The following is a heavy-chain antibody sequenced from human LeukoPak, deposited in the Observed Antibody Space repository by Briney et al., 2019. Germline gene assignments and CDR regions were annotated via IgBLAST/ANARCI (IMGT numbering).Heavy chain of an antibody. J-gene: IGHJ4*02. CDR3: ARGMGSPNYFDY. Sequence: GGSLRLSCAASGFAFSSFAMNWVRQAPGKGLEWVSVIYSGGNTYYADSVKGRFTISRDNSKNTLYLQMNSLRAEDTAVYYCARGMGSPNYFDYWGQGTLVTVSS. CDR1: GFAFSSFA. CDR2: IYSGGNT. D-gene: IGHD2-8*01. V-gene: IGHV3-53*01.